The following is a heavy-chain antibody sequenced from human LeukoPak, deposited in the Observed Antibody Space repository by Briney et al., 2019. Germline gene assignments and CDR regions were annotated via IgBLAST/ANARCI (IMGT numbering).Heavy chain of an antibody. CDR3: ARDQPGPYFDY. CDR2: IKQDGSEE. V-gene: IGHV3-7*01. D-gene: IGHD2-21*01. CDR1: GFTFSNYW. Sequence: GGSLRLSCAASGFTFSNYWMCWVRQAPGKGLEWVANIKQDGSEEYYVDSVKGRFTISRDDAKNSLDLQVNSLRAEDTAVYYCARDQPGPYFDYWGQGTLVTVSS. J-gene: IGHJ4*02.